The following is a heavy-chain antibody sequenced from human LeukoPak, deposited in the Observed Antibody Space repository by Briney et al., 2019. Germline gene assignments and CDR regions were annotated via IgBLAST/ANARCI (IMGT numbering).Heavy chain of an antibody. D-gene: IGHD4-11*01. CDR2: IYYSGST. CDR3: ARDSGYSNSGWFDP. J-gene: IGHJ5*02. CDR1: GGSIRSSYYY. Sequence: PSETLSLTCTVSGGSIRSSYYYWGWIRQQPGKGLEWIGYIYYSGSTYYNPSLKSRVTISVDTSKNQFSLKLSSVTAADTAVYYCARDSGYSNSGWFDPWGQGTLVTVSS. V-gene: IGHV4-31*03.